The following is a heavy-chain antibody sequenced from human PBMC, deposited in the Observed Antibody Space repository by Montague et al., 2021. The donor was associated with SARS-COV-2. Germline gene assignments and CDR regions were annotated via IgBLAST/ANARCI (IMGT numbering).Heavy chain of an antibody. CDR3: AHRFAGFFDY. J-gene: IGHJ4*02. CDR2: XYGGDEK. CDR1: GFSLNTPEVA. Sequence: PELVTPTQTLTLTCTFSGFSLNTPEVAVGWIRPPPGKALEWLALXYGGDEKRYGPSLQSRLTITRDTSKSQVVLTMTNMDPVDTATYFCAHRFAGFFDYWGQGILATVSS. V-gene: IGHV2-5*05.